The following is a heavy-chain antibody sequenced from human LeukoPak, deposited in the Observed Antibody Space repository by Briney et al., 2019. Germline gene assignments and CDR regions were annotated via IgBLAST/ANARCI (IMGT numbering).Heavy chain of an antibody. D-gene: IGHD3-3*01. V-gene: IGHV4-34*01. CDR2: INHSGST. J-gene: IGHJ4*02. Sequence: SETLSLTCAVYGGSFSGYYWSWIRQPPGKGLEWIGEINHSGSTNYNPSLKSRVTIPVDTSKNQFSLKLSSVTAADTAVYYCARVRTIFGVVIIGSELDYWGQGTLVTVSS. CDR1: GGSFSGYY. CDR3: ARVRTIFGVVIIGSELDY.